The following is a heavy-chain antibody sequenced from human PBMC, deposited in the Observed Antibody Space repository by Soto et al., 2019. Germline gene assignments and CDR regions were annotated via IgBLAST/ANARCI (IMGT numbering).Heavy chain of an antibody. CDR2: FDPEDGET. CDR3: ATGFPGCSSTSCYVNHDLSHYGMDV. V-gene: IGHV1-24*01. Sequence: ASVKVSCKVSGYTLTELSMHWVRQAPGKGREWMGGFDPEDGETIYAQKFQGRVTMTEDTSTDTAYMELSSLRSEDTAVYYCATGFPGCSSTSCYVNHDLSHYGMDVWGQGTTVTASS. J-gene: IGHJ6*02. CDR1: GYTLTELS. D-gene: IGHD2-2*01.